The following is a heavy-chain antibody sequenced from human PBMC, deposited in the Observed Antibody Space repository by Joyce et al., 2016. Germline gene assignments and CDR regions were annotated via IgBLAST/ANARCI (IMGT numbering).Heavy chain of an antibody. Sequence: EVQLVESGGGLIQPGGSLRLSCAASGFTVSNNYMTWVRRAPGKGLKWVSFIFVGGDTYYADSVKGRFTISRDKNTLYLQMNSLRVEDTAVYYCARVPGFHWGQGTLVTVSS. V-gene: IGHV3-53*01. CDR2: IFVGGDT. CDR3: ARVPGFH. J-gene: IGHJ4*02. CDR1: GFTVSNNY.